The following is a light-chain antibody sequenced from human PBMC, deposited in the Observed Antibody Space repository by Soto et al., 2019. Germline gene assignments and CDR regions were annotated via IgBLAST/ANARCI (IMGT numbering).Light chain of an antibody. Sequence: QSVLTQPPSASGSPGQSVTISCTGTSNDVGGYNYVSWYQQHPGEAPKLMIYEVNKRPSGVPDRFSGSKSGNTASLTVSGLQAEDEADYCCSSFAVSNSFVFGTGTKVTVL. J-gene: IGLJ1*01. CDR2: EVN. V-gene: IGLV2-8*01. CDR3: SSFAVSNSFV. CDR1: SNDVGGYNY.